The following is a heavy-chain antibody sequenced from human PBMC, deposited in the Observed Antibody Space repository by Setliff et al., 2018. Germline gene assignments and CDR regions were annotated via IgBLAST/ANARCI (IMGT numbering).Heavy chain of an antibody. CDR2: ISYDGAI. CDR3: AREGRWDYSYPIY. V-gene: IGHV4-39*01. D-gene: IGHD4-4*01. J-gene: IGHJ4*02. Sequence: SETLSLTCSVSDDSFYSSSYYWAWIRQPPGRGLEWIGSISYDGAINYNSSLKSRVAMSLDVPERQFALKLSSVTAVDAAVYYCAREGRWDYSYPIYWGQGILVTFSS. CDR1: DDSFYSSSYY.